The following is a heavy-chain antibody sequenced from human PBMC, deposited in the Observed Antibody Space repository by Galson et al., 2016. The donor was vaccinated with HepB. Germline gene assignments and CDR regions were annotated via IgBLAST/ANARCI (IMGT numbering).Heavy chain of an antibody. Sequence: SLRLSCAASGFSFSIYGMNWVRQAPGKGLDWVAYISSSSSEMSYADSVTGRFTISRDNAKNFLFLQMSGLGAEVTAVYYCVRGGAARPDYWGQGILVTVSS. CDR1: GFSFSIYG. CDR3: VRGGAARPDY. V-gene: IGHV3-48*01. D-gene: IGHD6-6*01. CDR2: ISSSSSEM. J-gene: IGHJ4*02.